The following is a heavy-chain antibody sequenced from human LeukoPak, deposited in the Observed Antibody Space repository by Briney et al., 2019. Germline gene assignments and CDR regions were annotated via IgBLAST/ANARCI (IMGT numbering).Heavy chain of an antibody. V-gene: IGHV4-59*01. CDR1: GGSISSYY. J-gene: IGHJ4*02. CDR3: ARFQGYYDILTGFDY. Sequence: KPSETLSLTCTVSGGSISSYYWSWIRQPPGKGLEWIGYIYYSGSTNYNPSLKSRVTISVDTSKNQFSLKLSSVTAADTAVYYCARFQGYYDILTGFDYWGQGTLVTVSS. D-gene: IGHD3-9*01. CDR2: IYYSGST.